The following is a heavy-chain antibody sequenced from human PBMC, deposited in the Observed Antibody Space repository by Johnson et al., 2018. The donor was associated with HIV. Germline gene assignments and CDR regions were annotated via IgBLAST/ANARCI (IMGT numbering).Heavy chain of an antibody. D-gene: IGHD3-3*01. CDR3: ARNTRITIVGVVIRHDAFDI. V-gene: IGHV3-20*04. J-gene: IGHJ3*02. CDR2: INWNGGST. CDR1: GFTFDDYD. Sequence: VQLVESGGGLIQPGGSLRLSCAASGFTFDDYDMSWVRQAPGMGLEWVSGINWNGGSTGYADSVKGRFTISRDNAKNSLYLQMNSLRAEDTALYYCARNTRITIVGVVIRHDAFDIWGQGTMVTVSS.